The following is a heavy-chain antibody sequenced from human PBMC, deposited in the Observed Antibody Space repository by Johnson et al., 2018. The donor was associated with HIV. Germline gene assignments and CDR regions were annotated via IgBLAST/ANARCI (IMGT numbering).Heavy chain of an antibody. CDR3: ARGLRVGAIDAFDI. D-gene: IGHD1-26*01. Sequence: VQLVESGGGLVQPGGSLRLSCAASGFTVSSYYMSWVRQAPGKGLEWVANIKQDGSEKYFVDSVKGRFTISRDNAKNSLYVQMNSLRADDTAVYYCARGLRVGAIDAFDIWGQGTTVTVSS. CDR2: IKQDGSEK. CDR1: GFTVSSYY. J-gene: IGHJ3*02. V-gene: IGHV3-7*05.